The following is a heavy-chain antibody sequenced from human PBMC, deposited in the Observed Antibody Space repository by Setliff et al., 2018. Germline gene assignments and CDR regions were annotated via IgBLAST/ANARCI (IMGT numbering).Heavy chain of an antibody. D-gene: IGHD3-22*01. V-gene: IGHV3-15*01. J-gene: IGHJ5*01. Sequence: GGSLRLSCAASGITFKNAWMTWVRQAPGKGLEWVGRIKSSTEDASTDLAAALKGRFTMSRDDSRNTVYLQMSSLKSEDTALYFCATGPRDSRNFLNWLGSWGQGTLVTVSS. CDR2: IKSSTEDAST. CDR1: GITFKNAW. CDR3: ATGPRDSRNFLNWLGS.